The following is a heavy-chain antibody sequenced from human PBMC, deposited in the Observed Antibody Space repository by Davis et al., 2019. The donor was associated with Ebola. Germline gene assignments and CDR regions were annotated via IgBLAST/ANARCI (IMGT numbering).Heavy chain of an antibody. J-gene: IGHJ4*02. CDR1: GGSSYG. D-gene: IGHD1-26*01. V-gene: IGHV1-69*13. CDR2: ILPMFGSP. Sequence: AASVKVSCKASGGSSYGLSWVRQAPGQGLEWMGGILPMFGSPNYAQKFQGRVSITADESTKTGYMELSSLRSEDTAVYYCARVPQWEILTSHLNYFEDWGQGTLVTVSS. CDR3: ARVPQWEILTSHLNYFED.